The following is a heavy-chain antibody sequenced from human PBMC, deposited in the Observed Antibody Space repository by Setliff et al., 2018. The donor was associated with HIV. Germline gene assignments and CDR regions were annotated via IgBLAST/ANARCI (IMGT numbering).Heavy chain of an antibody. V-gene: IGHV3-11*05. CDR3: ARENYYVTEY. J-gene: IGHJ4*02. CDR2: ISTDGHS. CDR1: GFTFRDHY. D-gene: IGHD3-10*02. Sequence: GSLRLSCEVSGFTFRDHYMTWVRQAPGKGLEWISYISTDGHSKYADSVKGRFTISRDNAKKSLYLQMTSLRVEDTAVYYCARENYYVTEYWGQGTLVTVSS.